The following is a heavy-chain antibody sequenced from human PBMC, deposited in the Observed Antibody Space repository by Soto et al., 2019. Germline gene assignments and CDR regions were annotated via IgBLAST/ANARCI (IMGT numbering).Heavy chain of an antibody. CDR1: GYTFPSYD. CDR3: ASGLYDYGMDV. V-gene: IGHV1-8*01. Sequence: QVQLVQSGAEVKKPGASVKVSCKASGYTFPSYDINWVRQATGQGLEWMGWMNPNSGHTGYAQKLQGRVTMTRDTSISTAYMELSSLRSEDTDVYYFASGLYDYGMDVWGQGATCTVSS. J-gene: IGHJ6*02. CDR2: MNPNSGHT.